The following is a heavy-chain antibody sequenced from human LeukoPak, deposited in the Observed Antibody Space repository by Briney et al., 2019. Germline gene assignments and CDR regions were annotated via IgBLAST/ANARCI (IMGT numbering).Heavy chain of an antibody. CDR3: ARDWRRGSSGSTLGY. Sequence: ASVKVSCKASGYTFTGYYMHWVRQAPGQGLEWMGWINPNSGGTNYAQKFQGRVTMTRDTSISTAYMELSRLRSDDTAVYYCARDWRRGSSGSTLGYWGQGTLVTVSS. CDR2: INPNSGGT. J-gene: IGHJ4*02. D-gene: IGHD3-22*01. V-gene: IGHV1-2*02. CDR1: GYTFTGYY.